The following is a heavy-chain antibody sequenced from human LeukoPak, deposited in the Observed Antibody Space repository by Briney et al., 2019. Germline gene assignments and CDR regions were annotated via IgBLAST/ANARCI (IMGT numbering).Heavy chain of an antibody. V-gene: IGHV1-69*04. D-gene: IGHD2-8*02. CDR2: IIPILGIA. CDR1: GGTFSSYA. CDR3: ARDVLLVTTH. J-gene: IGHJ4*02. Sequence: ASVTVSCKASGGTFSSYAISWVRQAPGQGLEWMGRIIPILGIANYAQKFQGRVTITADKSTSTAYMELSSLRSEDTAVYYCARDVLLVTTHWGQGTLVTVSS.